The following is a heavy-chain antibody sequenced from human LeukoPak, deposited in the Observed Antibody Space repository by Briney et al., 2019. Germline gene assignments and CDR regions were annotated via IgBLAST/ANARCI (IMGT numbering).Heavy chain of an antibody. J-gene: IGHJ6*04. CDR3: ARDIVVVPAAYSLGMDV. V-gene: IGHV1-46*01. Sequence: ASVKVSCKASGYTFTSYYMHWVRQAPGQGIGWMGIINPSGGSTSYAQKFQGRVTMTRDTSTSTVYMELSSLRSEDTAVYYCARDIVVVPAAYSLGMDVWGKGTTVTVSS. D-gene: IGHD2-2*01. CDR1: GYTFTSYY. CDR2: INPSGGST.